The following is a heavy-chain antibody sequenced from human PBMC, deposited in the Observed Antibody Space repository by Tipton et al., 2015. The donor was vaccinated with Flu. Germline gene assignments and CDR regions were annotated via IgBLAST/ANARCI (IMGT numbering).Heavy chain of an antibody. CDR1: GASISNSY. CDR2: IYNSENT. V-gene: IGHV4-4*09. D-gene: IGHD3-3*01. Sequence: GLVKPSETLSLTCTVSGASISNSYWSWIRQPPGRGLEWLGYIYNSENTNYNPSLKSRVTILVDMSKNQLSLKLTSVTAADTAVYYCARPPQYYDFWSGYSPQSHYCDHWGQGTLVTVSS. CDR3: ARPPQYYDFWSGYSPQSHYCDH. J-gene: IGHJ4*02.